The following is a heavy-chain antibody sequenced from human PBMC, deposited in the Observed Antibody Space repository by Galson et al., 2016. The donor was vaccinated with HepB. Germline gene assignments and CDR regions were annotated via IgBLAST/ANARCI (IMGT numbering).Heavy chain of an antibody. CDR3: ARGGGSAYYGMDV. CDR1: SYTFTSYG. J-gene: IGHJ6*02. CDR2: ISPYNGDT. V-gene: IGHV1-18*01. D-gene: IGHD1-26*01. Sequence: CKASSYTFTSYGISWVRQAPGQGLEWMGWISPYNGDTNYAQKLQGRVTVTTDTSASTAYMELRSLRSDDTAVYYCARGGGSAYYGMDVWGQGTTVTVSS.